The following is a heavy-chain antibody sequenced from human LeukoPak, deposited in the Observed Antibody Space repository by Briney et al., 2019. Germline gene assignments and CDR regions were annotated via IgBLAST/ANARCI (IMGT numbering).Heavy chain of an antibody. V-gene: IGHV1-69*01. CDR2: IILIFGTA. D-gene: IGHD3-10*01. J-gene: IGHJ3*02. Sequence: SVKVSCKASGGTFSSYAISWVRQAPGQGLEWVGGIILIFGTANYAQKFQGRVTITADEYTSTAYMELSSLRSEDTAVYYCARDSLWFGEHDAFDIWGQGTMVTVSS. CDR1: GGTFSSYA. CDR3: ARDSLWFGEHDAFDI.